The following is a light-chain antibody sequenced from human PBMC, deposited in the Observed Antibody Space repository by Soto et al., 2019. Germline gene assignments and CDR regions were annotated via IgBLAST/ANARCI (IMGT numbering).Light chain of an antibody. CDR1: QIFLYSSNNKNY. CDR2: WAS. Sequence: FVMTQSPDSLAVSRGERATINCKSSQIFLYSSNNKNYLAWYQQKPGQPPKLLIYWASTRESGVPDRFSGSGSGTDFTLTISSLQAEDVAVYYCQQYYSTPRTFGQRTKVDIK. J-gene: IGKJ1*01. V-gene: IGKV4-1*01. CDR3: QQYYSTPRT.